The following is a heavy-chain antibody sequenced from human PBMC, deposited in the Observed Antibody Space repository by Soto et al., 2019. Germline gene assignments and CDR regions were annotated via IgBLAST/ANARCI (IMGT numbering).Heavy chain of an antibody. J-gene: IGHJ2*01. CDR3: AKVYDSSGYPLYWYFDL. V-gene: IGHV3-23*01. CDR1: GFTFISYA. D-gene: IGHD3-22*01. CDR2: ISGSGGST. Sequence: GGSLRLSCAASGFTFISYAMSWVRQAPGKGLEWVSAISGSGGSTYYADSVKGRFTISRDNSKNTLYLQMNSLRAEDTAVYYCAKVYDSSGYPLYWYFDLWGRGTLVTVSS.